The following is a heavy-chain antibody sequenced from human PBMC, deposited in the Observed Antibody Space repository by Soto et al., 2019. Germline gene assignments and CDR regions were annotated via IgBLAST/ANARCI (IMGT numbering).Heavy chain of an antibody. Sequence: LRLSCVASEFTFSSYEMDWVRQAPGKGLEWVSYISSSGTTIYYTDSVKGRFTISRDNAKKSLYLQMNSLRAEDTAVYYCVRFGGAAAGPGDYWGQGTLVTVPS. CDR3: VRFGGAAAGPGDY. D-gene: IGHD6-13*01. J-gene: IGHJ4*02. V-gene: IGHV3-48*03. CDR2: ISSSGTTI. CDR1: EFTFSSYE.